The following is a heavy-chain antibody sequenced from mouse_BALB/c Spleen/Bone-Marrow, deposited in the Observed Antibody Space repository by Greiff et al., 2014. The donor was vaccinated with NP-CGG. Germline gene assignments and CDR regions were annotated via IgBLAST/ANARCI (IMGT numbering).Heavy chain of an antibody. CDR3: TRGITTVVATRAMDY. CDR1: GYTFTSYW. J-gene: IGHJ4*01. Sequence: VHVKQSGTVLARPGASVKMSCKASGYTFTSYWMHWVKQRPGQGLEWIGAIYPGNSDTSYNQKFKGKAKLTAVTSTSTAYMDLSSLTNEDSAVYYWTRGITTVVATRAMDYWGQGTSVTVSS. D-gene: IGHD1-1*01. V-gene: IGHV1-5*01. CDR2: IYPGNSDT.